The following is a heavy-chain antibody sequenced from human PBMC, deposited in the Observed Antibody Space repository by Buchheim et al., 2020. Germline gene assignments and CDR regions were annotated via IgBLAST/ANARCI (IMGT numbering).Heavy chain of an antibody. CDR2: ISGSGGST. V-gene: IGHV3-23*01. CDR3: AKDHSAKKPLMITFGGVIDESGY. Sequence: EVQLLESGGGLVQPGGSLRLSCAASGFTFSSYAMSWVRQAPGKGLEWVSAISGSGGSTYYADSVKGRFTISRDNSKNTLYLQMNSLRAEDTAVYYCAKDHSAKKPLMITFGGVIDESGYWGQGTL. D-gene: IGHD3-16*02. CDR1: GFTFSSYA. J-gene: IGHJ4*02.